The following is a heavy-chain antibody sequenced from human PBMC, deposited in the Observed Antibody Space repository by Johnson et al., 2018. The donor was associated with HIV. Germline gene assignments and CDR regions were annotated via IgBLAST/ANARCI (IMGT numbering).Heavy chain of an antibody. CDR3: ARGRYSSSWYVGGLDAFDI. J-gene: IGHJ3*02. CDR1: GFTFSDYY. Sequence: QVQLVESGGGLIQPEGSLRLSCAASGFTFSDYYMRWIRQAPGKGLEWVAVLSYDGSNTYYADTVKGRFTLSRDNSKNTLYLQMNSLRAADTAVYYCARGRYSSSWYVGGLDAFDIWGQGTMVTVSS. D-gene: IGHD6-13*01. CDR2: LSYDGSNT. V-gene: IGHV3-30*03.